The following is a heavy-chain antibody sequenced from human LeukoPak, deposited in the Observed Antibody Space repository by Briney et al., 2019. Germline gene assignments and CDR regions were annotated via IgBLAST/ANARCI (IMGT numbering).Heavy chain of an antibody. D-gene: IGHD3-22*01. Sequence: ASVKVSCKASGYTSTSYGISWVRQAPGLGLEWMGWISAYNGNTNYAQKLQGRVTMTTDTSTGTAYMELRSLRSDDTAVYYCARTVYYVSSGYWAPIYWGQGTLVTVSS. CDR3: ARTVYYVSSGYWAPIY. J-gene: IGHJ4*02. V-gene: IGHV1-18*01. CDR2: ISAYNGNT. CDR1: GYTSTSYG.